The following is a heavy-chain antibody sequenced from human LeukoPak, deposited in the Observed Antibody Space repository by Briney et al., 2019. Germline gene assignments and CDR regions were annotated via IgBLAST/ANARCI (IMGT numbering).Heavy chain of an antibody. J-gene: IGHJ3*01. D-gene: IGHD6-13*01. CDR1: GFTFINYA. Sequence: PGGSLRLSCAASGFTFINYAMSWVRQAPGKGLEWVSAFSATDGSAQYAESVKGRFTISRDNSKNSLYLQMNSLRDEDTAVYYCAKARIAAAGTGAFDVWGQGTMVTVSS. CDR2: FSATDGSA. V-gene: IGHV3-23*01. CDR3: AKARIAAAGTGAFDV.